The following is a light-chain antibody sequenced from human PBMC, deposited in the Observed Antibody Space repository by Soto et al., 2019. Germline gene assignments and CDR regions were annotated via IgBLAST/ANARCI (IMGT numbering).Light chain of an antibody. CDR1: QRVRSY. V-gene: IGKV3-11*01. J-gene: IGKJ1*01. Sequence: EIVLTQSPATLSLSPGERATLSCRASQRVRSYLAWYQQKPGQAPRLLLYDASNRATGIPARFSGSGSGTDFTLTISSLEPEDFALYYCQQRSSWPRTFGLGTKVEI. CDR2: DAS. CDR3: QQRSSWPRT.